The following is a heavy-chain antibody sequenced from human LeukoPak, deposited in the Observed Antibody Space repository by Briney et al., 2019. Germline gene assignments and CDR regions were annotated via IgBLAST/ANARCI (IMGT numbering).Heavy chain of an antibody. CDR2: IYTSGST. CDR1: GGSISNYY. CDR3: AREIRSIAAAFYYFDY. D-gene: IGHD6-13*01. Sequence: SETLSLTCTVSGGSISNYYWSWIRQPAGKGPEWIGRIYTSGSTNYNPSLKSRVTISVDTSKNQFSLRLSSVTAADTAVYYCAREIRSIAAAFYYFDYWGQGTLVTVSS. V-gene: IGHV4-4*07. J-gene: IGHJ4*02.